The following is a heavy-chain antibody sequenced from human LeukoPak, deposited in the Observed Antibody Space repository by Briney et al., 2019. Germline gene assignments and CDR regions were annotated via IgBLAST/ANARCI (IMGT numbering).Heavy chain of an antibody. V-gene: IGHV4-59*12. CDR1: GGSISSYY. J-gene: IGHJ4*02. CDR3: ARGDSSGYSYFDY. D-gene: IGHD3-22*01. Sequence: SETLCLTRTDSGGSISSYYWSWIRQPPRKGLEWFGYSDCSGSTNYNPSVKSRVTISGDTSKNPFYLKMSSVTAADTAVYYCARGDSSGYSYFDYWGQGTLATVSS. CDR2: SDCSGST.